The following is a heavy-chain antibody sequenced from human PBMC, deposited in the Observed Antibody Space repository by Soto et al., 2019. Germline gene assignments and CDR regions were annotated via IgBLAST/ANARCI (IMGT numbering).Heavy chain of an antibody. CDR3: ARDSVYYGDYELNYFDY. Sequence: QVQLVESGGGLVKPGGSLRLSCAASGFTFSDYYMSWIRQAPGKGLEWVSYMSSSSSYTNYADSVKGRFTISRDNAKNSLYLQKNSLRAEDTAVYYCARDSVYYGDYELNYFDYWGQGTLVTVSS. CDR1: GFTFSDYY. CDR2: MSSSSSYT. V-gene: IGHV3-11*05. D-gene: IGHD4-17*01. J-gene: IGHJ4*02.